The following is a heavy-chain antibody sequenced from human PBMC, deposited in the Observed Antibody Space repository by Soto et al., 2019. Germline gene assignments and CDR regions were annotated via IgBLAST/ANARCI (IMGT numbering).Heavy chain of an antibody. Sequence: SETLSLTCTVSGDSFSNYYCNWVRKSAGKGLEWIGRVYPTGSTTYNPSLKSRLTMSVDTSKNQFSLRLTSMTAADTAVYYCATGRSEVVPGAMDTWGQGTLVTVSS. CDR3: ATGRSEVVPGAMDT. CDR1: GDSFSNYY. D-gene: IGHD2-2*01. CDR2: VYPTGST. J-gene: IGHJ5*02. V-gene: IGHV4-4*07.